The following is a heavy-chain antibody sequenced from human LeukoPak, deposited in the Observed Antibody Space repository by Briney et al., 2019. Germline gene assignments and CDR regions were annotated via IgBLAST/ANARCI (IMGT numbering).Heavy chain of an antibody. V-gene: IGHV4-59*12. CDR1: GGSISSYY. CDR3: AREGLSGYSYGR. J-gene: IGHJ4*02. D-gene: IGHD5-18*01. CDR2: IYYSGST. Sequence: SETLSLTCTVSGGSISSYYWSWIRQPPGKGLEWIGYIYYSGSTNYNPSLKSRVTISVDKSKNQFSLKLSSVTAADTAVYYCAREGLSGYSYGRWGQGTLVTVSS.